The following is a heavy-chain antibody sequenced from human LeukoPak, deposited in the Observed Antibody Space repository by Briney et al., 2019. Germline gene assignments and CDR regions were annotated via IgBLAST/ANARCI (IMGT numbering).Heavy chain of an antibody. CDR3: ARDRGRLYSNLVH. Sequence: GGSLRLSCAASGFTFSSYAMHWVRQAPGKGLEWVAVISYDGSNKYYADSVKGRFTISRDNSKNTLYLQMNSLRAEDTAVYYCARDRGRLYSNLVHWGRGTLVTVSS. CDR2: ISYDGSNK. J-gene: IGHJ2*01. CDR1: GFTFSSYA. V-gene: IGHV3-30*04. D-gene: IGHD4-11*01.